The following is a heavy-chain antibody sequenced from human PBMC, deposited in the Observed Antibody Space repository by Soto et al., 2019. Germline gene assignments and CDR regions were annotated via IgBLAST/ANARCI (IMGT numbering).Heavy chain of an antibody. Sequence: ASVKVSCKASGFIFTNYYIHWLRQAPGQGLEWIGWINLNSGDTLYSEKFQGRVTVTRDTSINTAFMEFSGLTFDDTAVYFCGRDSISLPGAYFDYWGQGTLVTVSS. J-gene: IGHJ4*02. CDR3: GRDSISLPGAYFDY. CDR1: GFIFTNYY. CDR2: INLNSGDT. V-gene: IGHV1-2*02. D-gene: IGHD3-22*01.